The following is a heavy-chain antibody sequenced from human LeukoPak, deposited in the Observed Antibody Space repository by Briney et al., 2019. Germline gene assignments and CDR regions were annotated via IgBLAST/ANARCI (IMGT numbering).Heavy chain of an antibody. V-gene: IGHV4-59*08. J-gene: IGHJ2*01. CDR3: ARQRWLLLPDL. D-gene: IGHD5-24*01. CDR1: GGSISSYY. CDR2: IYYSGST. Sequence: PSETLSLTCTVSGGSISSYYWSWIRQPPGKGLEWIGYIYYSGSTNYNPSLKSRVTISVDTTKNQFSLKLRSVTAADTAVYYCARQRWLLLPDLWGRGTLVTVSS.